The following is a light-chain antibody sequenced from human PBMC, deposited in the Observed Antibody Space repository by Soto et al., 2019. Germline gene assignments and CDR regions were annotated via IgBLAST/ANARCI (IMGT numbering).Light chain of an antibody. V-gene: IGKV1-5*01. CDR1: QSISSW. J-gene: IGKJ5*01. Sequence: DIQMTQSPSTLSASVGDRVTITCRASQSISSWLAWYQQKPGKAPKLLIYDASSLESGVPSRFSGSGSGTEFTLTISSLQPDDFATYYCLQYSSYPWTFGQGTRLEIK. CDR3: LQYSSYPWT. CDR2: DAS.